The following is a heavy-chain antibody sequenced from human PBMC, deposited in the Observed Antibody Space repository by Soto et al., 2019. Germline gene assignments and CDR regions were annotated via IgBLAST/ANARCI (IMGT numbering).Heavy chain of an antibody. Sequence: EVRLVESGGDLVQPGGSLRLSCAASGFPFSSYWMHWVRQAPGKGLVWVSRINGDGSSISYADSAKGRFTISRDNAKNTLYLQMNSLRAEDAAVYYCTRRGCSTTGCYFNWGRGTLVTVSS. D-gene: IGHD2-2*01. CDR1: GFPFSSYW. CDR2: INGDGSSI. J-gene: IGHJ4*02. V-gene: IGHV3-74*01. CDR3: TRRGCSTTGCYFN.